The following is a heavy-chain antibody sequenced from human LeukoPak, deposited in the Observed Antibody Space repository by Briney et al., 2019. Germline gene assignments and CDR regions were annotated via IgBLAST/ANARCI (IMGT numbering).Heavy chain of an antibody. CDR1: GDSLNTYY. V-gene: IGHV4-39*01. J-gene: IGHJ4*02. CDR2: IYHSGST. CDR3: ARGRVVVPAAMPSPYFDY. D-gene: IGHD2-2*01. Sequence: SETLSLTCSVNGDSLNTYYWGWIRQPPGKGLEWIGSIYHSGSTYYNPSLKSRVTISVDTSKNQFSLKLSSVTAADTAVYYCARGRVVVPAAMPSPYFDYWGQGTLVTVSS.